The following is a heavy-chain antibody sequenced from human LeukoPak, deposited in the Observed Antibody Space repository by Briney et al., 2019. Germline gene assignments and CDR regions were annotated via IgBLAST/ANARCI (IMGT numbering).Heavy chain of an antibody. CDR1: GDSISSDDYY. CDR3: AREGSGVTNDFGAFDI. D-gene: IGHD3-10*01. V-gene: IGHV4-61*02. Sequence: PSETLSLTCTVSGDSISSDDYYWSWIRQPAGKGLEWIGRFSASGNSNYNPSLKSRVTISVDTSKNQFFLKLSSVTAADTAVYYCAREGSGVTNDFGAFDIWGQGTMVTVSS. J-gene: IGHJ3*02. CDR2: FSASGNS.